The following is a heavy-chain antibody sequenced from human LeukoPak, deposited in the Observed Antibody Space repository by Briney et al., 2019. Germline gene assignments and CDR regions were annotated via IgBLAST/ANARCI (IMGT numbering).Heavy chain of an antibody. D-gene: IGHD5-24*01. J-gene: IGHJ6*03. CDR3: ARRGRDGYNPDYYYYMDV. CDR2: IYYSGST. V-gene: IGHV4-39*01. CDR1: GGSISSSSYY. Sequence: SETLSLTCTVSGGSISSSSYYRGWIRQPPGKGLEWIGSIYYSGSTYYNPSLKSRVTIFVDTSKNQFSLKLSSVTAADTAVYYCARRGRDGYNPDYYYYMDVWGKGTTVTISS.